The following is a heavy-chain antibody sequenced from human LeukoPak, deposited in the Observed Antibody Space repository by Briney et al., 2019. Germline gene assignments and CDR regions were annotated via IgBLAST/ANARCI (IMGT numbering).Heavy chain of an antibody. D-gene: IGHD2-2*01. J-gene: IGHJ4*02. CDR2: ISGGGGSA. Sequence: GGSLRLSCAASEFTFSSYAMTWVRQAPGKGLEWVSAISGGGGSAYYADSVKGRFTISRDNSKNTLYLQMNSLRAEDTAVYYCAKDCSSTSCDLPPYWGQGTLVTVSS. CDR3: AKDCSSTSCDLPPY. CDR1: EFTFSSYA. V-gene: IGHV3-23*01.